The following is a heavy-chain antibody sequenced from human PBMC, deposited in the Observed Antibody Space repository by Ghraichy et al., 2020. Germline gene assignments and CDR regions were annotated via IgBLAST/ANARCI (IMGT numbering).Heavy chain of an antibody. CDR2: IYYSGST. Sequence: SETLSLTCTVSGGSISSGGYYWSWIRQHPGKGLEWIGYIYYSGSTYYNPSLKSRVTISVDTSKNQFSLKLSSVTAADTAVYYCVRWGLVLRFLEDWGQGTLVTVSS. CDR3: VRWGLVLRFLED. CDR1: GGSISSGGYY. V-gene: IGHV4-31*03. D-gene: IGHD3-3*01. J-gene: IGHJ4*02.